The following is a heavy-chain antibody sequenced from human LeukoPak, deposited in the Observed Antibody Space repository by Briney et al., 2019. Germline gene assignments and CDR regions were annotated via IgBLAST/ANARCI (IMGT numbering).Heavy chain of an antibody. CDR1: GFDFSSNW. Sequence: GGSLRLSCAASGFDFSSNWMHWVRHAPGQGLVWVSRIKGDGISTNYADSVKGRFTISRDIAKNTLYLQMDSLRAEDTGVYYCAKDHYWSIDYWGRGTLVTVSS. D-gene: IGHD3-3*01. CDR2: IKGDGIST. J-gene: IGHJ4*02. V-gene: IGHV3-74*01. CDR3: AKDHYWSIDY.